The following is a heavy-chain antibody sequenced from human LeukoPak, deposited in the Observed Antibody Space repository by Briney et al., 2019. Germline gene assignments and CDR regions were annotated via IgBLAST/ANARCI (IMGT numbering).Heavy chain of an antibody. D-gene: IGHD6-19*01. V-gene: IGHV3-23*01. CDR1: GFTFNRNV. CDR2: IIDDGTST. J-gene: IGHJ4*02. Sequence: GGSLRLSCAASGFTFNRNVMSWVRQAPGKGLEWVSAIIDDGTSTYYADSVKGRFSISRDNSKNTVYLQMNSLRAEDTAIYYCAKPHDSGWWMFDYWGQGTLVSVSS. CDR3: AKPHDSGWWMFDY.